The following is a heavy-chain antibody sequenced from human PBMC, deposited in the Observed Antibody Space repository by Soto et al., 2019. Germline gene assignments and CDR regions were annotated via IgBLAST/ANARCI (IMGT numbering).Heavy chain of an antibody. CDR1: GYTFSDYG. D-gene: IGHD3-22*01. CDR2: ISAYNRDT. V-gene: IGHV1-18*01. Sequence: QVQLVQSGAEVKKPGASVKVACKASGYTFSDYGITWVRQAPGQGLEWVGWISAYNRDTKYAQKVQGRVTMTTDTSTSTAYVELRSLRSDDTAVYFCARDHTYDDNGGTTDYWGQGTLVTVSS. CDR3: ARDHTYDDNGGTTDY. J-gene: IGHJ4*02.